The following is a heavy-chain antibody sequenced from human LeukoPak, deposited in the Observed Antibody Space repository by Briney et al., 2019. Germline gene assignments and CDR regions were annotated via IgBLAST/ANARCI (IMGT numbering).Heavy chain of an antibody. CDR1: GYTFTGYY. J-gene: IGHJ6*03. D-gene: IGHD3-3*01. V-gene: IGHV1-2*02. CDR2: INPNSGGT. Sequence: ASVKVSCKASGYTFTGYYMHWVRQAPGQGLEWMGWINPNSGGTNYAQKFQGRVTMTRDTPISTAYMELSRLRSDDTAVYYCARDRDFWSGYPKPYYYYMDVWGKGTTVTVSS. CDR3: ARDRDFWSGYPKPYYYYMDV.